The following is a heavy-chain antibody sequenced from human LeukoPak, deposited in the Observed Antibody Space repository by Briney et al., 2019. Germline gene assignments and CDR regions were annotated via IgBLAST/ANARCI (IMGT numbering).Heavy chain of an antibody. CDR1: GFTFSSNE. Sequence: PGGSLRLSCAASGFTFSSNEMNWVRQAPGKGLEWVSYITSSGSTIYYADSVKSRFTISRDNAKTSLYLQMNRLTAEDTAVYYCARRVGSTGLDYWGQGTLVTVSS. D-gene: IGHD2-8*02. CDR2: ITSSGSTI. J-gene: IGHJ4*02. V-gene: IGHV3-48*03. CDR3: ARRVGSTGLDY.